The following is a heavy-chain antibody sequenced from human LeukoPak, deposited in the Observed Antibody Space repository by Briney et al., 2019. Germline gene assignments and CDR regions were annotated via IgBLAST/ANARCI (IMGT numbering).Heavy chain of an antibody. V-gene: IGHV3-48*01. CDR3: ARRGP. CDR2: ISSSSNNI. J-gene: IGHJ5*02. CDR1: GFTYSSYS. Sequence: GGSLRLXCAASGFTYSSYSMKWVRQAPGKGLEWVSYISSSSNNIYYADSVKGRFTISRDDAKNSLYLQMNSLRAEDTAVYYCARRGPWGQGTLVTVSS.